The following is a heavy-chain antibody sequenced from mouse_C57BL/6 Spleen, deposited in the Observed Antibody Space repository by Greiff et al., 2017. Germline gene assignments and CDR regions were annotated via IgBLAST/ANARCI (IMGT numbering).Heavy chain of an antibody. CDR2: IYPGDGET. Sequence: QVQLQQSGAELVKPGASVKISCKASGYAFSSYWMNWVKQRPGKGLEWIGQIYPGDGETNYNGKFKGKATLTADKSSSTAYMQLSSLTSEDSAVYFCARSGDYYGPWFAYWGQGTLVTVSA. J-gene: IGHJ3*01. CDR1: GYAFSSYW. CDR3: ARSGDYYGPWFAY. D-gene: IGHD1-1*01. V-gene: IGHV1-80*01.